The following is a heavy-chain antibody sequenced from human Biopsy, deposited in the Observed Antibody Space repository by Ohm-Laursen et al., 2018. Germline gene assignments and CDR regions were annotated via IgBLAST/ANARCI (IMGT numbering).Heavy chain of an antibody. CDR2: IYSSGRT. Sequence: SKTLSLTCSVSGGSLNNHYWSWIRQSPGKGLEWLAYIYSSGRTNYNPSLKSRIIVSVDPSKNQLSLKVTSGTATDTAMYYCARHDRSGYWGLDYWGQGALVTVSA. D-gene: IGHD3-22*01. V-gene: IGHV4-4*08. J-gene: IGHJ4*02. CDR1: GGSLNNHY. CDR3: ARHDRSGYWGLDY.